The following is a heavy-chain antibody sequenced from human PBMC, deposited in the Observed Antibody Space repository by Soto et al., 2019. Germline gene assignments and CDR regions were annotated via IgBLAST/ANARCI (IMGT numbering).Heavy chain of an antibody. CDR2: IYYSGTT. Sequence: ETLSLTCAVSGGSISSSAYYWGWIRQPPGKGLEWIGSIYYSGTTYYNPSLKSRVTISVDTSKNQFSLKLSSVAAADTAVYYCARGFRGSGSYPYYYYGMDVWGQGTTVTVSS. CDR1: GGSISSSAYY. J-gene: IGHJ6*02. CDR3: ARGFRGSGSYPYYYYGMDV. V-gene: IGHV4-39*01. D-gene: IGHD3-10*01.